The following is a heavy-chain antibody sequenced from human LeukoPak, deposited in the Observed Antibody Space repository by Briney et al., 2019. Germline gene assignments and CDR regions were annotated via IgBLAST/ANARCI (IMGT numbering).Heavy chain of an antibody. V-gene: IGHV4-4*07. J-gene: IGHJ4*02. CDR2: IYTSGST. CDR1: GGSISSYY. Sequence: KPSETLSLTCTVSGGSISSYYWSWIRQPAGKGLEWIGRIYTSGSTNYSPSLKSRVTMSVDTSKNQFSLKLSSVTAADTAVYYCARDSYYHGSGRYYFDYWGQGTLVTVSS. CDR3: ARDSYYHGSGRYYFDY. D-gene: IGHD3-10*01.